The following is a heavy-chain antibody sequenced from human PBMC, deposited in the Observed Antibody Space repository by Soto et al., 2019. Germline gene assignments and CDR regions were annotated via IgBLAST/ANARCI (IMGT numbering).Heavy chain of an antibody. D-gene: IGHD6-19*01. J-gene: IGHJ4*02. CDR2: ISWNSGSI. CDR3: AKGVSGFYAPPDH. V-gene: IGHV3-9*01. CDR1: GFTFDDFA. Sequence: EVQLVESGGGLVQPGRSLRLSCAASGFTFDDFAMHWVRQAPGKGLEWVSGISWNSGSIVYADSVKGRFSISRDSAKNSLYLQMTSLRAEDTALYYCAKGVSGFYAPPDHWGQGTLVTVSS.